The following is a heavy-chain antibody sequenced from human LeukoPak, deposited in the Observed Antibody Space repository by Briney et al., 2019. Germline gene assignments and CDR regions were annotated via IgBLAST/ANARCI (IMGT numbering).Heavy chain of an antibody. CDR2: ISSSGSTI. V-gene: IGHV3-48*03. J-gene: IGHJ4*02. CDR1: GFTFSSYE. D-gene: IGHD1/OR15-1a*01. Sequence: PGGSLRLSCAASGFTFSSYEMNWVRQAPGKGLEWVSYISSSGSTIYYADSVKGRFIISRDNAKNSLYLQMNSLRAEDTAVYYCARKNRDYFDNWGQGTLGTVSS. CDR3: ARKNRDYFDN.